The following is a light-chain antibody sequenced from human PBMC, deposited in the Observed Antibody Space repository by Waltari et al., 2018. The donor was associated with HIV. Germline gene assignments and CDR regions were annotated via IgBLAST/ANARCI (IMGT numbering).Light chain of an antibody. CDR3: QQYGSP. J-gene: IGKJ2*01. CDR1: QSVSSSY. V-gene: IGKV3-20*01. CDR2: GAS. Sequence: EIVLTQSPGTLSLSPGERATLSCRASQSVSSSYLGWYQQKPGQAPRLLIYGASSRATGIPDRFSGSGSGTDFTLTISRLEPEDFAVYYCQQYGSPFGQGTKLEIK.